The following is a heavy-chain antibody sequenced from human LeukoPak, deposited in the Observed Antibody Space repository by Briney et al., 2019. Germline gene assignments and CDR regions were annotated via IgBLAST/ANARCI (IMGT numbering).Heavy chain of an antibody. V-gene: IGHV3-21*01. D-gene: IGHD3-22*01. Sequence: PEGSLRLSCAASGFTFSSYSMNWVRQAPGRGLEWVSSISSSSSYIYYADSVKGRFTISRDNAKNSLYLQMNSLRAEDTAVYYCARVPRGIVVPRYFDYWGQGTLVTVSS. J-gene: IGHJ4*02. CDR1: GFTFSSYS. CDR2: ISSSSSYI. CDR3: ARVPRGIVVPRYFDY.